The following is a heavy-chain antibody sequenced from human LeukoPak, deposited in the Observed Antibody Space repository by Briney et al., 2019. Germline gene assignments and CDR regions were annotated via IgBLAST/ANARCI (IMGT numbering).Heavy chain of an antibody. V-gene: IGHV3-74*01. J-gene: IGHJ4*02. CDR2: VNGDGTIT. CDR1: GFPFSSYW. Sequence: PGGSLRLSCAPSGFPFSSYWMLWVRQAPGKGLVWVSRVNGDGTITTYADFAKGRFTISRDNAKNILYLQMNSLRAEDTAVYYCARDWNYGVVDYWGQGTLVTVSS. D-gene: IGHD1-7*01. CDR3: ARDWNYGVVDY.